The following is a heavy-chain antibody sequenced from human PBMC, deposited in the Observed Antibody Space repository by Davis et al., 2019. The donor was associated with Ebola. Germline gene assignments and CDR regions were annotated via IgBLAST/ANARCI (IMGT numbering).Heavy chain of an antibody. D-gene: IGHD2-21*01. CDR3: ICGDQLTGGLYYYYGIDV. V-gene: IGHV1-69*13. CDR1: GYTFTSYA. CDR2: IIPIFGTA. Sequence: SVKVSCKASGYTFTSYAMHWVRQAPGQGLEWMGGIIPIFGTAHYEQKFQGRVTSTAEESTSTAYMELSSLCSEDTAVYYCICGDQLTGGLYYYYGIDVWGQGTTVTISS. J-gene: IGHJ6*02.